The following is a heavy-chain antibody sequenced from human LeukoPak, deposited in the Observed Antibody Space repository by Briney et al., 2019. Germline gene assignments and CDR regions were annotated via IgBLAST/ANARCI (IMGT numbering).Heavy chain of an antibody. CDR1: GGSIDGYY. CDR2: IYYRGST. D-gene: IGHD3-22*01. Sequence: SETLSLTCTVSGGSIDGYYWSWIRQPPEKGMEWIGYIYYRGSTNYNPSLKSRVTISLDTSKNQFSLNLSSVTAADTAVYYCARADYDISAYYYTFDYSGQGALVTVFS. V-gene: IGHV4-59*01. J-gene: IGHJ4*02. CDR3: ARADYDISAYYYTFDY.